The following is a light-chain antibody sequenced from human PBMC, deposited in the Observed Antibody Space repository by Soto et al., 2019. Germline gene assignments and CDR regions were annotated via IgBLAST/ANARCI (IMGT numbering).Light chain of an antibody. Sequence: DIQMTQSPSSLSASVGDRVTITCRASQSISSYLNWYQQKPGKAPKLLIYAASSLQSGVPSRFSGSGSGTDFTLTISRLEPEDFAVYYCQQCNTWPPETFGQGTKVDIK. J-gene: IGKJ1*01. CDR3: QQCNTWPPET. V-gene: IGKV1-39*01. CDR2: AAS. CDR1: QSISSY.